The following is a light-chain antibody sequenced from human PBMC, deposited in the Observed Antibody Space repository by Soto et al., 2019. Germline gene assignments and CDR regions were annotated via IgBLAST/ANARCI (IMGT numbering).Light chain of an antibody. V-gene: IGKV3D-15*01. CDR2: DAS. CDR3: QQYNNWPLT. CDR1: QSLATN. J-gene: IGKJ4*01. Sequence: EIVLTQSPAILSLSPGERATLSCRASQSLATNFVAWYQQKPGQAPRLLIYDASTRATGIPARFSGSQSGTEFTLTISSLLSEDFAVYSCQQYNNWPLTFGGGTKVDIK.